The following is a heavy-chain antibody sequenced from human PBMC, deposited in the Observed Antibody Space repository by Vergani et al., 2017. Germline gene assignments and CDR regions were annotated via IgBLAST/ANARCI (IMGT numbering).Heavy chain of an antibody. CDR2: ISGSGSIT. V-gene: IGHV3-11*04. CDR3: AREWFGCRSPFDP. CDR1: GFTFSDYY. D-gene: IGHD3-10*01. J-gene: IGHJ5*02. Sequence: QVQLVESGGGLVKPGGSLRLSCAASGFTFSDYYMSWVRQAPGLGVEWISYISGSGSITHYADSVKGRFSISRDNAKNTLYLQMNSLRAEDTALYYCAREWFGCRSPFDPWGQGTLVTVSS.